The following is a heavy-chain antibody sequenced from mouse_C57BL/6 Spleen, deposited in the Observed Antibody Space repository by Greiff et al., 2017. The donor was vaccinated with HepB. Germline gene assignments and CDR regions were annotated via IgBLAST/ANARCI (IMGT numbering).Heavy chain of an antibody. CDR1: GYAFSSYW. V-gene: IGHV1-80*01. J-gene: IGHJ4*01. D-gene: IGHD4-1*01. CDR3: ARDWDGGYYAMDY. Sequence: VQLQQSGAELVKPGASVKISCKASGYAFSSYWMNWVKQRPGKGLEWIGQIYPGDGDTNYNGKFKGKATLTADKSSSTAYMQLSSLTSEDSAVYFCARDWDGGYYAMDYWGQGTSVTVSS. CDR2: IYPGDGDT.